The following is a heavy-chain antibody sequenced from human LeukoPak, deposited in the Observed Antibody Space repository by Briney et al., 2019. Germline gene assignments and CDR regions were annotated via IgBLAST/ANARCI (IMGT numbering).Heavy chain of an antibody. V-gene: IGHV1-8*01. CDR2: MNPNSGNT. CDR1: GYTFTSYD. CDR3: ARPYCSSTSCYSLVGYYGMDV. D-gene: IGHD2-2*01. J-gene: IGHJ6*02. Sequence: WASVKVSCKASGYTFTSYDINWVRQATGRGLEWMGWMNPNSGNTGYAQKFQGRVTMTRNTSISTAYMELSSLRSEDTAVYYCARPYCSSTSCYSLVGYYGMDVWGQGTTVTVSS.